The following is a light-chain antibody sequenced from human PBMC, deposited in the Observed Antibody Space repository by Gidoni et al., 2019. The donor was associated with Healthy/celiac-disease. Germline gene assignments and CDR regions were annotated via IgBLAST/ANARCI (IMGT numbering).Light chain of an antibody. CDR1: ALPKQY. CDR2: KDS. V-gene: IGLV3-25*03. J-gene: IGLJ2*01. CDR3: QSADSSGTYPV. Sequence: SYALTQPPSVPVSPGQTARLTCSGDALPKQYASWYQQKPGQAPVLVIYKDSERPSGIPERFSGSSSGTTVTLTISGVQAEDEADYYCQSADSSGTYPVFGGGTKLTV.